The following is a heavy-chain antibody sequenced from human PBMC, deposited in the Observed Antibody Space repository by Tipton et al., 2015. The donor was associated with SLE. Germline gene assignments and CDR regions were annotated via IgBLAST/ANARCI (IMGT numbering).Heavy chain of an antibody. CDR2: FHYSGAT. J-gene: IGHJ3*01. CDR3: ARHGYASWSGYYHHVFDV. Sequence: TLSLTCTVTGGSISSSSNYWGWIRQPPGMGLQWIGSFHYSGATYYNPSLKGRVTTSVDTSKNQLSLKLTSVTAADTAVYYCARHGYASWSGYYHHVFDVWGQGTMLTVSS. V-gene: IGHV4-39*07. CDR1: GGSISSSSNY. D-gene: IGHD3/OR15-3a*01.